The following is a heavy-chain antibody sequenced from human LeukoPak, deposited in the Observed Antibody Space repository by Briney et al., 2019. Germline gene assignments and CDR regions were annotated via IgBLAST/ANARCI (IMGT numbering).Heavy chain of an antibody. D-gene: IGHD3-3*01. CDR2: INPNSGDT. CDR1: GYTFTGYY. J-gene: IGHJ6*03. Sequence: ASVKVSCKASGYTFTGYYLHWVRQAPGKGLKWMGWINPNSGDTDYAQKFQGRVTMTRDTPSSTAYMELSRLRSDDSAVYYCARGIFDYDFWSGYTSEYYMDVWGKGTTVTVSS. V-gene: IGHV1-2*02. CDR3: ARGIFDYDFWSGYTSEYYMDV.